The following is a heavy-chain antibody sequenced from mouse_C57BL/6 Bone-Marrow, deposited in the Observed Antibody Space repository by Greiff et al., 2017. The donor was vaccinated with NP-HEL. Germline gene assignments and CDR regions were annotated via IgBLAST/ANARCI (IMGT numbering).Heavy chain of an antibody. D-gene: IGHD6-1*01. J-gene: IGHJ2*01. CDR3: ARGLYLYYFDY. CDR2: ISDGGSYT. CDR1: GFTFSSYA. Sequence: DVMLVESGGGLVKPGGSLKLSCAASGFTFSSYAMSWVRQTPEKRLEWVATISDGGSYTYYPDNVKGRFTISRDNAKNNLYLQRSHLKSEDTAMYYCARGLYLYYFDYWGQGTTLTVSS. V-gene: IGHV5-4*03.